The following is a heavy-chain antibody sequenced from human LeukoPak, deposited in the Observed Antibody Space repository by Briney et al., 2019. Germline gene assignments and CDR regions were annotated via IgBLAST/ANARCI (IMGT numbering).Heavy chain of an antibody. D-gene: IGHD2-15*01. Sequence: GGSLRLSCAASGFTFSAYWMTWVRQAPGKGLEWVANIKKDGSKKYYVDSVKGRFIISRDNARNSLFLQMNSLRAEDTAVYYCTRPYVYWSGGGSCVPFDYGGQGTLLTVSS. CDR3: TRPYVYWSGGGSCVPFDY. V-gene: IGHV3-7*01. CDR1: GFTFSAYW. J-gene: IGHJ4*02. CDR2: IKKDGSKK.